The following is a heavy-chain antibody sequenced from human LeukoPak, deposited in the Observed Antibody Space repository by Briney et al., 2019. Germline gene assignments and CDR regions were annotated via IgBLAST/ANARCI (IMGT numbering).Heavy chain of an antibody. CDR3: ARDRNWGQVDY. J-gene: IGHJ4*02. Sequence: GGSLRLSCAASGFTFSGHWMYWLRQAPGKGLAWVSRINGDGSATNYAGSMKGRFTISRDNAKNILYLQMNSLREDDTAVYYCARDRNWGQVDYWGQGTLVTVSS. V-gene: IGHV3-74*01. CDR1: GFTFSGHW. CDR2: INGDGSAT. D-gene: IGHD7-27*01.